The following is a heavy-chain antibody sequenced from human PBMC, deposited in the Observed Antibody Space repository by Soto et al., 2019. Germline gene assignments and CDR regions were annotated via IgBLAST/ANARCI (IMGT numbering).Heavy chain of an antibody. Sequence: QVQLQQWGAGLLKPSETLSLTCAVYGGFVSSGSYYWSWIRQPPGKGLEWIGEMSHSGGTHFNPSLKSRVTISVDTSKNQFFLKMSSVTAADTALYYCARVERGTATTVVDAFDIWGPGTMVTVSS. CDR1: GGFVSSGSYY. CDR2: MSHSGGT. D-gene: IGHD1-1*01. CDR3: ARVERGTATTVVDAFDI. J-gene: IGHJ3*02. V-gene: IGHV4-34*01.